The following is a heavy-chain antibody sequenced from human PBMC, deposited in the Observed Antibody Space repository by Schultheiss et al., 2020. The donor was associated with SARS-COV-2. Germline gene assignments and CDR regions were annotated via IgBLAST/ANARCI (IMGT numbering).Heavy chain of an antibody. CDR2: INPNSGGT. CDR3: ARVSPLRYNWNYYYYYYYMDV. J-gene: IGHJ6*03. V-gene: IGHV1-2*02. CDR1: GYTFTGYY. D-gene: IGHD1-7*01. Sequence: ASVKVSCKASGYTFTGYYMHWVRQAPGQGLEWMGWINPNSGGTNYAQKFQGRVTMTRDTSISTAYMELSRLRSDDTAVYYCARVSPLRYNWNYYYYYYYMDVWGKGTTVTVSS.